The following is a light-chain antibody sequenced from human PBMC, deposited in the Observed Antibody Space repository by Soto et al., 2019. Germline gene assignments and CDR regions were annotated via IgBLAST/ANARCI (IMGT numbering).Light chain of an antibody. V-gene: IGLV2-23*01. CDR1: SSDVGSYNL. J-gene: IGLJ2*01. CDR3: CSYAGSSTLV. Sequence: QSVLTQPASVSGSPGQSITISCTGTSSDVGSYNLVSWYQQHPGKAPKLIIYEGSKRPSGVSNRFSGSKSGNTASLTISGLQAEDEADYYCCSYAGSSTLVFGGGTNLTVL. CDR2: EGS.